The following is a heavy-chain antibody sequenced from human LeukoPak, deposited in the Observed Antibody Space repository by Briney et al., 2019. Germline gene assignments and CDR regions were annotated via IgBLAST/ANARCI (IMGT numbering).Heavy chain of an antibody. CDR1: GYTYTHYY. CDR2: INHISGGR. J-gene: IGHJ5*02. V-gene: IGHV1-2*02. D-gene: IGHD3-3*01. CDR3: ASDYQLLGVLIMGWFDP. Sequence: ASVKDSCKAAGYTYTHYYVHAVRQTPGQTLECMGGINHISGGREAATKFQGRVTINRDTSMSTAYMDLSRMRSDYTAVYYCASDYQLLGVLIMGWFDPWGQGTLVTVSS.